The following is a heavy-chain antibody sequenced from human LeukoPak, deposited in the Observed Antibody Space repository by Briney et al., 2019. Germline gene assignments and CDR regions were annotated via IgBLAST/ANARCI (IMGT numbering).Heavy chain of an antibody. Sequence: SETLSLTCTASGGSISSYYWSWIRQPAGKGLEWIGRIYTSGSTNYNPSLKSRVTMSVDTSKNQFSLKLSSVTAADTAVYYCARTWSGYSYYYYGMDVWGQGTTVTVSS. D-gene: IGHD3-3*01. CDR3: ARTWSGYSYYYYGMDV. CDR1: GGSISSYY. J-gene: IGHJ6*02. CDR2: IYTSGST. V-gene: IGHV4-4*07.